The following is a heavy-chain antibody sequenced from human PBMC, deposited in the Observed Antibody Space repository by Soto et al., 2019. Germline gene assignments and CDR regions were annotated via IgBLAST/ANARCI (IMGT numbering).Heavy chain of an antibody. D-gene: IGHD5-18*01. V-gene: IGHV3-9*01. CDR1: GFTFDDYA. CDR2: INWNAGSI. CDR3: AKALSGYTYGPFDY. J-gene: IGHJ4*02. Sequence: GGSLRLSCAASGFTFDDYAMHRVRQAPGKGLEWVSVINWNAGSIGYADSVKGRFTISKDIARNSLYLQMNSLRAEDTALYYCAKALSGYTYGPFDYWGRGTQVTVSS.